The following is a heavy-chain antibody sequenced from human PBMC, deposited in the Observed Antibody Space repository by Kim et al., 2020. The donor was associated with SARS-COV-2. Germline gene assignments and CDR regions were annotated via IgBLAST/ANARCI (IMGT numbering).Heavy chain of an antibody. V-gene: IGHV4-31*02. CDR3: ARGAARPEYYGMDV. Sequence: NPSLSGRVTISVDTSKNQFSLKLSSVTAADTAVYYCARGAARPEYYGMDVWGQGTTVTVSS. J-gene: IGHJ6*02. D-gene: IGHD6-6*01.